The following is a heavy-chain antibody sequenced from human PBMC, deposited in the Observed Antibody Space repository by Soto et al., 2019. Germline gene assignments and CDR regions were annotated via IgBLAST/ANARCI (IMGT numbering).Heavy chain of an antibody. D-gene: IGHD2-15*01. CDR3: AMRNPHCSGGSCYSGRWFDP. CDR2: IYPGDSDT. CDR1: GYSFTSYW. J-gene: IGHJ5*02. Sequence: GESLKISCKGSGYSFTSYWIGWVRQMPGKGLEWMGIIYPGDSDTRYSPSFQGQVTISADKSISTAYLQWSSLKASDTAMYYCAMRNPHCSGGSCYSGRWFDPWGQGTLVTVSS. V-gene: IGHV5-51*01.